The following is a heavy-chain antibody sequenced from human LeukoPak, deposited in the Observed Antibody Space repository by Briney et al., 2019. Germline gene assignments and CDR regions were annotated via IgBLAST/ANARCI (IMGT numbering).Heavy chain of an antibody. CDR2: INHSGST. CDR1: GGSFSGYY. D-gene: IGHD4-11*01. V-gene: IGHV4-34*01. Sequence: PSETLSLTCAVYGGSFSGYYWSWIRQPPGKGLEWIGEINHSGSTNYNPSLKSRVTISVDTSKNQFSLKLSSVTAADTAVYYCARGTGGTTYWGQGTLVTVSS. CDR3: ARGTGGTTY. J-gene: IGHJ4*02.